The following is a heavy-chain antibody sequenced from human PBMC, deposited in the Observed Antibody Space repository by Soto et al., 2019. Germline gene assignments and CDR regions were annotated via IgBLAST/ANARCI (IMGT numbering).Heavy chain of an antibody. Sequence: QVQLQESGPGLVKPSQTLSLTCTVSGGSISSGDYYWSWIRQPPGKGLEWIGYIYYSGSTYYNPSRKSRVTLSVDTSKNQFSRKLSSVTAADTAVYYCARGNGCDFSKWFDPWGQGTLVTVSS. CDR1: GGSISSGDYY. J-gene: IGHJ5*02. CDR2: IYYSGST. V-gene: IGHV4-30-4*01. CDR3: ARGNGCDFSKWFDP. D-gene: IGHD4-4*01.